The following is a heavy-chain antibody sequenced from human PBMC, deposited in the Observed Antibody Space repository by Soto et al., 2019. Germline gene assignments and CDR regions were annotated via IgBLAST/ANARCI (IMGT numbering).Heavy chain of an antibody. V-gene: IGHV4-4*07. CDR2: IYTSGST. CDR1: GGSISSYY. CDR3: ARGAMIEIQLNWFDP. J-gene: IGHJ5*02. D-gene: IGHD3-22*01. Sequence: KPSETLSLTCTVSGGSISSYYWSWIRQPAGKGLEWIGRIYTSGSTNYNPSLKSRVTMSVDTSKNQFSLKLSSVTAADTAVYYCARGAMIEIQLNWFDPWGQGTLVTVSS.